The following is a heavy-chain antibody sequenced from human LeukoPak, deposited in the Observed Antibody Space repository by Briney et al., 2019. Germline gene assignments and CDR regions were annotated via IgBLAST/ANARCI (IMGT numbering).Heavy chain of an antibody. CDR3: ASLYSGSYSSDY. Sequence: GSSVKVSCKASGGTFSSYAISWVRRAPGQGLEWMGGIIPIFGTANYAQKFQGRVTITTDESTSTAYMELSSLRPEDTAVYYCASLYSGSYSSDYWGQGTLVTVSS. V-gene: IGHV1-69*05. CDR1: GGTFSSYA. D-gene: IGHD1-26*01. J-gene: IGHJ4*02. CDR2: IIPIFGTA.